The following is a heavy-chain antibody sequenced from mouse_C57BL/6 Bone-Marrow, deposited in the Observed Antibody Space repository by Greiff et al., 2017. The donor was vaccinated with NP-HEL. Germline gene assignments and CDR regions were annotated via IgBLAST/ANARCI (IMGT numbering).Heavy chain of an antibody. J-gene: IGHJ4*01. D-gene: IGHD1-1*02. V-gene: IGHV1-82*01. CDR3: ALWTTPAMDY. CDR1: GYAFSSSW. Sequence: QVHVKQSGPELVKPGASVKISCTASGYAFSSSWMNWVKQRPGKGLEWIGRIYPGDGDTNYNGKFKGQATLTADKSSSTAYMQLSSLTSEDSAVYYCALWTTPAMDYWGQGTSVTVSS. CDR2: IYPGDGDT.